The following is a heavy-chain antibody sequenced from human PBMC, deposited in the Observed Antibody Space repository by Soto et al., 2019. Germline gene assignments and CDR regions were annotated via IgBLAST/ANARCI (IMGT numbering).Heavy chain of an antibody. J-gene: IGHJ6*02. V-gene: IGHV3-30*18. D-gene: IGHD2-2*01. CDR1: GFTFSSYG. CDR2: ISYDGSNK. CDR3: AKDSGYQLPDNYFYYGLDV. Sequence: GGSLRLSCAASGFTFSSYGMHWVRQAPGKGLEWVAVISYDGSNKYYASSVKGRFTVSRDNVKNTLSLQMNSLRPEDTAVYYCAKDSGYQLPDNYFYYGLDVWGQGTTVTVSS.